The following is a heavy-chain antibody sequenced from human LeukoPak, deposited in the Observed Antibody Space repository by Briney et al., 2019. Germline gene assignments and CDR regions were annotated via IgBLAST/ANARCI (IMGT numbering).Heavy chain of an antibody. Sequence: GESLKIPCKGSGYSFTSYWIGWVRQMPGKGLEWMGIIYPGDSDTRYSPSFQGQVTISADKSISTAYLQWSSLKASDTAMYYCARLGGSFRVKYYFDYWGQGTLVTVSS. V-gene: IGHV5-51*01. CDR2: IYPGDSDT. CDR3: ARLGGSFRVKYYFDY. J-gene: IGHJ4*02. D-gene: IGHD1-26*01. CDR1: GYSFTSYW.